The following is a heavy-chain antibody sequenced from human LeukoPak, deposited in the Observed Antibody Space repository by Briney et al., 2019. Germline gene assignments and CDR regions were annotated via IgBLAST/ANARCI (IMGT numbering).Heavy chain of an antibody. CDR2: ISSSSSYI. V-gene: IGHV3-21*01. D-gene: IGHD5-18*01. Sequence: TGGPLSLPCAPSGFTSRSLGMTGAPQAPGRGREGVSSISSSSSYIYYADSVKGRFTISRDNAKNSLYLQMNSLRAEDTAVYYCARDLIGYSYGSHWGQGTLVTVSS. CDR1: GFTSRSLG. CDR3: ARDLIGYSYGSH. J-gene: IGHJ4*02.